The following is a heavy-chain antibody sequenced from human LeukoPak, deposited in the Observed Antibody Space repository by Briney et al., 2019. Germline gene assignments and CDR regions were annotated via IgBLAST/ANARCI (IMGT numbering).Heavy chain of an antibody. CDR2: ISAYNGNT. V-gene: IGHV1-18*01. CDR1: GYTFTSYG. J-gene: IGHJ3*02. D-gene: IGHD3-22*01. CDR3: ARGYYYDSMIDAFDI. Sequence: GASVKVSCKASGYTFTSYGISWVRQAPGQGLERMGWISAYNGNTNYAQKLQGRVTMTTDTSTSTAYMELRSLRSDDTAVYYCARGYYYDSMIDAFDIWGQGIMVTVSS.